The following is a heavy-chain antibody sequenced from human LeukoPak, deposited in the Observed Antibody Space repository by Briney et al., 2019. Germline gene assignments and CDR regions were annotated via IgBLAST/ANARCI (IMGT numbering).Heavy chain of an antibody. CDR2: FDPEDGET. CDR3: ARASTVAGREAFDI. J-gene: IGHJ3*02. V-gene: IGHV1-24*01. D-gene: IGHD6-19*01. Sequence: GASVKVSCKVSGYTLTELSMHWVRQAPGKGLEWMGGFDPEDGETIYAQKFQGRVTMTEDTSTDTAYMELSSLRSEDTAVYYCARASTVAGREAFDIWGQGTMVTVSS. CDR1: GYTLTELS.